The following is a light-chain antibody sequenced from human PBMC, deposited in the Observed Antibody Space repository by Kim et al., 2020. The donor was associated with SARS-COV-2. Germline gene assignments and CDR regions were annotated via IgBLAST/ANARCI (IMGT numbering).Light chain of an antibody. J-gene: IGLJ3*02. Sequence: GGQATLSGGLSSSSVDIRDYPSGYQQTPGQAPRTLIYTTNTRSSGVPDRFAGSIVGNKAALTITGAQADDEADYYWILYMGGGFGVFGGGNQLTVL. CDR2: TTN. V-gene: IGLV8-61*01. CDR3: ILYMGGGFGV. CDR1: SSSVDIRDY.